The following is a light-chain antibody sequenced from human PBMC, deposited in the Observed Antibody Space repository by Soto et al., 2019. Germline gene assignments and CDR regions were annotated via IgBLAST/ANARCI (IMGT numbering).Light chain of an antibody. V-gene: IGLV2-14*01. CDR3: SSYTSSSTLV. Sequence: QSVLTQPASVSGSPGQSITISCTGTSSDVGGHNYVSWYQQHPGKAPKLMIYEVSNRPSGVSNRFSGSKSGNTASLTISGLQAEDEADYYCSSYTSSSTLVFGNGTKVTVL. CDR1: SSDVGGHNY. J-gene: IGLJ1*01. CDR2: EVS.